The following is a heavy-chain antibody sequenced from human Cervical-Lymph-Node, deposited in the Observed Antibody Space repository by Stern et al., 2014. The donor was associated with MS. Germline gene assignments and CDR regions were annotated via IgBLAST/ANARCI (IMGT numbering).Heavy chain of an antibody. D-gene: IGHD2/OR15-2a*01. J-gene: IGHJ2*01. Sequence: QVQLQESGPGLVKPSGTLSLTCAVSGGSVSSTNWWSWVRQSPGKGLEWIGNIYHRWSSTYRRSLRSRFSISLDTSKTHLSLHLTSVTAADTAVYYCARERQQYCNSEGCSYWYFDLWGRGTLVTVSS. CDR2: IYHRWSS. CDR3: ARERQQYCNSEGCSYWYFDL. CDR1: GGSVSSTNW. V-gene: IGHV4-4*02.